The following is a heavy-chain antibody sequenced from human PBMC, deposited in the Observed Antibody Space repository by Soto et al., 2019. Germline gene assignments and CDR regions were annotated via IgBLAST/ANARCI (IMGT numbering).Heavy chain of an antibody. Sequence: SETLSLTCTVSGGPISSSSYYWGWIRQPPGKGLEWIGSIYYSGSTYYNPSLKSRVTISVDTSKNQFSLKLSSVTAADTAVYYCARHEGGYGDYYYYYYMDVWGKGTTVTVSS. V-gene: IGHV4-39*01. CDR1: GGPISSSSYY. D-gene: IGHD4-17*01. CDR3: ARHEGGYGDYYYYYYMDV. J-gene: IGHJ6*03. CDR2: IYYSGST.